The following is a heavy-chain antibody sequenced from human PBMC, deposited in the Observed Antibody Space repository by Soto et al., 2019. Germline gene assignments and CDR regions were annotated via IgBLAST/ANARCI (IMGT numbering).Heavy chain of an antibody. D-gene: IGHD2-15*01. CDR1: GFTFSTYA. CDR3: AKDSIGVVTSFEH. CDR2: ISNGGDIT. Sequence: EMTLLESGGDLVQPGGSLRLSCVASGFTFSTYAMSWVRQAPGKGLEWVSAISNGGDITFYTDSVRGRFIISRDNSKNTVFLQMNGLRADDTAVYYCAKDSIGVVTSFEHWGQGTLVNVSS. V-gene: IGHV3-23*01. J-gene: IGHJ4*02.